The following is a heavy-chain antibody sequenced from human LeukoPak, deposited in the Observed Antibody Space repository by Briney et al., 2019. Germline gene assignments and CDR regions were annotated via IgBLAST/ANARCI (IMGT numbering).Heavy chain of an antibody. J-gene: IGHJ4*02. D-gene: IGHD2-2*02. V-gene: IGHV3-11*01. CDR1: GFTFSDYY. CDR2: ISSSGSTT. CDR3: ASPPSRYCSSTGCYINY. Sequence: GGSLRLSCAASGFTFSDYYMSWIRQAPGKGLEWVSYISSSGSTTYYADSVKGRFTISRDNAKNSLYLQMNSLRAEDTAVYYCASPPSRYCSSTGCYINYWGQGTLVTVSS.